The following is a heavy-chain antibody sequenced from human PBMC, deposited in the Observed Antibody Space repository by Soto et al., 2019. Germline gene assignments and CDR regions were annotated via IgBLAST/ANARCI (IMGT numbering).Heavy chain of an antibody. CDR1: GFTFSSYS. Sequence: PGGSLRLSCAASGFTFSSYSMNWVRQAPGKGLEWVSSISSSSSYIYYADSVKGRFTISRDNAKNSLYLQMNSLRAEDTAVYYCARGGITFGGVIVKYYGMDVWGQGTTVTVSS. J-gene: IGHJ6*02. V-gene: IGHV3-21*01. D-gene: IGHD3-16*02. CDR3: ARGGITFGGVIVKYYGMDV. CDR2: ISSSSSYI.